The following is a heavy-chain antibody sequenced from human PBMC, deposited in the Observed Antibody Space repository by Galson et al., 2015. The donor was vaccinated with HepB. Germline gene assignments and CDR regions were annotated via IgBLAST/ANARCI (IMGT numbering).Heavy chain of an antibody. D-gene: IGHD3-10*01. CDR2: IWYDGSNK. Sequence: SLRLSCAASGFTFSSYGMHWVRQAPGKGLEWVAVIWYDGSNKYYADSVKGRFTISRDNSKNTLYLQMNSLRAEDTAVYYCARDLAGRDGMDVWGQGTTVTVSS. CDR1: GFTFSSYG. CDR3: ARDLAGRDGMDV. J-gene: IGHJ6*02. V-gene: IGHV3-33*08.